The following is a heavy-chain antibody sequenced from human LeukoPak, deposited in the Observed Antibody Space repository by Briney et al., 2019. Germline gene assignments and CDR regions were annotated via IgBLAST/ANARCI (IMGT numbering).Heavy chain of an antibody. CDR2: ISAYNGNT. V-gene: IGHV1-18*01. J-gene: IGHJ4*02. CDR3: ARAAGPEPTDLRRFDY. D-gene: IGHD6-13*01. Sequence: ASVKLSCKASGYTFPSYGVSWVRQAPGQGLEWMGWISAYNGNTNYAQKLQDRVTMTTDTSTSTAYMELRSLRSDDTALYYCARAAGPEPTDLRRFDYWGQGTLVTVSS. CDR1: GYTFPSYG.